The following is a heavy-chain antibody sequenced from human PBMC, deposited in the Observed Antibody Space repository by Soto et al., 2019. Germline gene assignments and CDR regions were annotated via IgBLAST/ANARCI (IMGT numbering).Heavy chain of an antibody. D-gene: IGHD6-6*01. CDR2: ISSSSSYI. CDR1: GFTFSSYS. J-gene: IGHJ5*02. Sequence: PGGSLRLSCAASGFTFSSYSMNWVRQAPGKGLEWVSSISSSSSYIYYADSVKGRFTISRDNAKNSLYLQMNSLRAEDTAVYYCARTPVYSSSSGNWFDPWGQGTLVTVSS. CDR3: ARTPVYSSSSGNWFDP. V-gene: IGHV3-21*01.